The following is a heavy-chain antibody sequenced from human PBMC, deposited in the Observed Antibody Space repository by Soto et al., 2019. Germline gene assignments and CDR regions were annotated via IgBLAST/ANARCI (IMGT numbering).Heavy chain of an antibody. D-gene: IGHD2-15*01. J-gene: IGHJ6*02. Sequence: QITLKESGPTLVKPTQTLTLTCTFSGFSLSTSGVGVAWIRQPPGKSLEWLALIYWDDDKRYRPSLESRFTITKDPSNNQVVLTMTNMHSVDTATYYCAYLPCSGGSCYWFSFSGMDVWGQGTTVTVSS. CDR1: GFSLSTSGVG. CDR3: AYLPCSGGSCYWFSFSGMDV. CDR2: IYWDDDK. V-gene: IGHV2-5*02.